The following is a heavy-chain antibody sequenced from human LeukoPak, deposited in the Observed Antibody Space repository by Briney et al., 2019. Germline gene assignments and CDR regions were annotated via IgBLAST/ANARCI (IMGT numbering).Heavy chain of an antibody. CDR1: GYTLTELS. CDR2: FDPEDGET. V-gene: IGHV1-24*01. D-gene: IGHD7-27*01. J-gene: IGHJ4*02. CDR3: ATDLGLQSRLLDY. Sequence: ASVKVSCKVSGYTLTELSMHWVRQAPGKGLEWIGGFDPEDGETIYAQKFQGRVTMTEDTSTDTAYMELSSLRSEDTAVYYCATDLGLQSRLLDYWGQGTLVTVSS.